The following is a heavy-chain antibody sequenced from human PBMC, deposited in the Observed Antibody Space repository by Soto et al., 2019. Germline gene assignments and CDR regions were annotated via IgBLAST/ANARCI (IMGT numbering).Heavy chain of an antibody. V-gene: IGHV3-30-3*01. J-gene: IGHJ4*02. CDR3: AREEELEPQPPTGKSENVFDY. CDR1: GFTFSSYA. D-gene: IGHD1-1*01. Sequence: QVQLVESGGGVVQPGRSLRLSCAASGFTFSSYAMQWVRQAPGKGLEWVAVISYDGSNKYYADSVKGRFTISRDNSKNTLYLQMNSLRAEDTAVYYCAREEELEPQPPTGKSENVFDYWGQGTLVTVSS. CDR2: ISYDGSNK.